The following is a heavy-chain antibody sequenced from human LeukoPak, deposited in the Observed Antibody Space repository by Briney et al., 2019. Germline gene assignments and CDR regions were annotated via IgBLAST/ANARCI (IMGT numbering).Heavy chain of an antibody. CDR2: IYTSGST. J-gene: IGHJ3*02. CDR1: GGSISSYY. D-gene: IGHD3-22*01. V-gene: IGHV4-4*07. Sequence: SETLSLTCTVSGGSISSYYWSWIRQPAGKGLEWIGRIYTSGSTNYNPSLKSRVTMSVDTSKNQFSLKLSSVTAADTAVYYCARGLDSSGYRFDAFDIWGQGTMVTVSS. CDR3: ARGLDSSGYRFDAFDI.